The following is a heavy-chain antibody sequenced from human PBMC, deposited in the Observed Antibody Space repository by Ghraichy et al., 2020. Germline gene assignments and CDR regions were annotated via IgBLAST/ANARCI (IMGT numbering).Heavy chain of an antibody. CDR2: ISYDGSNK. CDR1: GFTFSSYG. D-gene: IGHD1-26*01. J-gene: IGHJ4*02. CDR3: AKPPIVGGTTRGYFDY. V-gene: IGHV3-30*18. Sequence: GESLNISCAASGFTFSSYGMHWVRQAPGKGLEWVAVISYDGSNKYYADSVKGRFTISRDNSKNTLYLQMNSLRAEDTAVYYCAKPPIVGGTTRGYFDYWGQGTLVTVSS.